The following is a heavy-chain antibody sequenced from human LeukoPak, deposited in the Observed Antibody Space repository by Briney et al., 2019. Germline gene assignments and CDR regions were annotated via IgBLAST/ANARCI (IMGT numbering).Heavy chain of an antibody. J-gene: IGHJ4*02. CDR1: RDTVSSDSAA. CDR3: AGASYTTGWYFFDY. CDR2: TYYRSQWFN. V-gene: IGHV6-1*01. Sequence: SQTLSLTCAISRDTVSSDSAAWNWIRQSPSRGLEWLGRTYYRSQWFNDYAVSVKGRITINPDTSKNQFSLHLNSVTPEDSAVYYCAGASYTTGWYFFDYWGQGTLVTVSS. D-gene: IGHD6-19*01.